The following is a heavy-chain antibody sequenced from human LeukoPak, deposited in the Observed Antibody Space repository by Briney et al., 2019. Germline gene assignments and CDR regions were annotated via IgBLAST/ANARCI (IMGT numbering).Heavy chain of an antibody. J-gene: IGHJ6*03. CDR3: ARASYDFWSGYYLGYYYMDV. V-gene: IGHV4-34*01. CDR2: INHSGST. CDR1: GGSFSGYY. D-gene: IGHD3-3*01. Sequence: SETLSLTCAVYGGSFSGYYWSWIRQPPGKGLEWIGEINHSGSTNYNPSLKSRVTISVDTSKNQFSLKLSSVTAADTAVYYCARASYDFWSGYYLGYYYMDVWGKGTTVTVSS.